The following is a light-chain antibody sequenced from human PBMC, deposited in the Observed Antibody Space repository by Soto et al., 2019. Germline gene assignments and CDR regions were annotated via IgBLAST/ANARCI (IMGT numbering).Light chain of an antibody. Sequence: EKVMTQSPVTLSVSPGERATLSCRASQSVSSDLAWYQQKPGQAPRLLIYGASTRATGVPASFSGSGSGTEFTLTISSLQSEDFAVYYCQQYNNWPLTFGGGTKVEIK. J-gene: IGKJ4*01. CDR2: GAS. CDR1: QSVSSD. V-gene: IGKV3-15*01. CDR3: QQYNNWPLT.